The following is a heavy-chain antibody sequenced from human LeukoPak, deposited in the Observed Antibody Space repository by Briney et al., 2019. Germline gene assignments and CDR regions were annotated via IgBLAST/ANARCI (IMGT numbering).Heavy chain of an antibody. CDR1: GFIFSRYG. CDR3: ARSFAFSSPGDYYYMDV. CDR2: ISYDGSNK. D-gene: IGHD6-6*01. V-gene: IGHV3-30*03. J-gene: IGHJ6*03. Sequence: GGSLRLSCVASGFIFSRYGMHWVRQAPGKGLEWVAVISYDGSNKYYADSVKGRFTISRDNSKNTLYLQMNSLRAEDTAVYYCARSFAFSSPGDYYYMDVWGKGTTVTVSS.